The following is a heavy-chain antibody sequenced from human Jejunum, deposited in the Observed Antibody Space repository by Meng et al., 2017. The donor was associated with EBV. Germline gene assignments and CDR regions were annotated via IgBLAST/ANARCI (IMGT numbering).Heavy chain of an antibody. Sequence: QRQREESGQGLVKPSETLSLTCTVSGAYSSSSNWYWGWIRQYPGKGLEWIGSMSYSGATYYTPSLKSRVTISIDTSKNQLSLKVNSVTAADMAMYYCARVPLDYYGSGSPWAYWGQGTLVTVSS. V-gene: IGHV4-39*07. CDR2: MSYSGAT. D-gene: IGHD3-10*01. J-gene: IGHJ4*02. CDR3: ARVPLDYYGSGSPWAY. CDR1: GAYSSSSNWY.